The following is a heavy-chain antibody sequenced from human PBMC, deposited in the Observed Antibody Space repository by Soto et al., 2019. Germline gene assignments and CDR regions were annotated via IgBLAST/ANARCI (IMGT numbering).Heavy chain of an antibody. D-gene: IGHD5-12*01. CDR2: IYYSGST. V-gene: IGHV4-59*01. Sequence: LSLTCTVSGGSISSYYWSWIRQPPGKGLEWIGYIYYSGSTNYNPSLKSRVTISVDTSKNQFSLKLSSVTAADAAVYYCARLRLKPKYYGMDVWGQGTTVTVSS. CDR3: ARLRLKPKYYGMDV. CDR1: GGSISSYY. J-gene: IGHJ6*02.